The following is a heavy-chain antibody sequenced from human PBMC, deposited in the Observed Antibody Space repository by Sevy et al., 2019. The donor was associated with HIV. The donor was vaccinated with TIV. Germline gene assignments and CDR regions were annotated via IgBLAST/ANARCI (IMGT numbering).Heavy chain of an antibody. J-gene: IGHJ6*02. Sequence: GGSLRLSCAASGFTFSSYGMHWVRQAPGKGLEWVAVIWYDGSNKYYADSVKGRFTISRDNSKNTLYLQMNSLRAEDTAVYYCAREGTTGTINYYYAMDVWGQGTTVTVSS. CDR3: AREGTTGTINYYYAMDV. V-gene: IGHV3-33*01. CDR1: GFTFSSYG. D-gene: IGHD4-17*01. CDR2: IWYDGSNK.